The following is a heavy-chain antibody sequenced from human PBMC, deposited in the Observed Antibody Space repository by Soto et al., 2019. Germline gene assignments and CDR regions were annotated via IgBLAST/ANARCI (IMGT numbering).Heavy chain of an antibody. CDR3: ARRPDGFDI. V-gene: IGHV4-34*01. CDR2: INHSGDT. CDR1: GGSFSGYY. J-gene: IGHJ3*02. Sequence: SETLSLTCAVYGGSFSGYYWSWIRQPPGKGLEWIGEINHSGDTNYNPSLKSRVTISVDTSEKTLSLKLSSVTAADTAMYYCARRPDGFDIWGQGTLVTVSS. D-gene: IGHD6-6*01.